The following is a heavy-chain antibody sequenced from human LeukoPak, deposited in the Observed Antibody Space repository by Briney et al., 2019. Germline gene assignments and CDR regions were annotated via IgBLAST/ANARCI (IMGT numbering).Heavy chain of an antibody. CDR2: ISSSSSYI. V-gene: IGHV3-21*01. CDR1: GFTFSSYS. Sequence: GGSLRLSCAASGFTFSSYSMNWVRQAPGKGLEWVSSISSSSSYICYADSVKGRFTISRDNAKNSLYLQMNSLRAEDTAVYYCARDSIAAAGTFDYWGQGTLVTVSS. D-gene: IGHD6-13*01. J-gene: IGHJ4*02. CDR3: ARDSIAAAGTFDY.